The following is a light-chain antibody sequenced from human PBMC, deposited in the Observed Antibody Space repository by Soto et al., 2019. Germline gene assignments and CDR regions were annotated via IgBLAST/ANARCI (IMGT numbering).Light chain of an antibody. CDR2: GAS. CDR1: QSVSSSY. V-gene: IGKV3-20*01. CDR3: QQHGSSPQWT. J-gene: IGKJ1*01. Sequence: IVLTQSPATLSVSPGERATLSCRARQSVSSSYLAWYQQKPGQAPRLLIYGASSRATGIPDRFSGSGSGTDFTLTISRLEPEDFAVYFCQQHGSSPQWTCGHRNKLDI.